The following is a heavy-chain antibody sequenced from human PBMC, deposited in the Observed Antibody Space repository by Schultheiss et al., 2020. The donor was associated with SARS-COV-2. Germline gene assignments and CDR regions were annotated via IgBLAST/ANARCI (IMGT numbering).Heavy chain of an antibody. V-gene: IGHV4-39*07. CDR1: GFSLSTSGM. CDR2: INHSGST. Sequence: SGPTLVKPTQTLTLTCTFSGFSLSTSGMCVSWIRQPPGKGLEWIGEINHSGSTNYNPSLKSRVTISVDTSKNQFSLKLSSVTAADTAVYYCARGGWGYSYGSKDYWGQGTLVTVSS. J-gene: IGHJ4*02. CDR3: ARGGWGYSYGSKDY. D-gene: IGHD5-18*01.